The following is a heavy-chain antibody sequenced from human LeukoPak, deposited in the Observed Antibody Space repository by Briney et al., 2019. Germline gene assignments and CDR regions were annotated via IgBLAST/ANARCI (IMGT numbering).Heavy chain of an antibody. J-gene: IGHJ5*02. CDR3: ARSRQASGLFSS. CDR2: IYYSGST. CDR1: GDSISTYY. Sequence: SETLSLTCTVSGDSISTYYWSWIRQPPGKGLEWIGYIYYSGSTNYNPSLKSRFTISVDRPKNQFFLNVTSLTAADTAVYYCARSRQASGLFSSWGQGTLVVVSS. V-gene: IGHV4-59*12. D-gene: IGHD3-10*01.